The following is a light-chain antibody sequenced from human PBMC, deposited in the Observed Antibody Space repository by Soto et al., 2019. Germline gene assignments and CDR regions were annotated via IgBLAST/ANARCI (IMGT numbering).Light chain of an antibody. CDR3: AAWDDTLDAQV. CDR1: RSNIGRNF. V-gene: IGLV1-47*01. J-gene: IGLJ3*02. Sequence: QSVLTQSPSASETPGQRVTISCSGSRSNIGRNFAYWYQHVPGTAPRLLIQRNNERPSGVPDRFSGSKSGTSVSLAISGLRSDDEATYYCAAWDDTLDAQVFGGGTKLTVL. CDR2: RNN.